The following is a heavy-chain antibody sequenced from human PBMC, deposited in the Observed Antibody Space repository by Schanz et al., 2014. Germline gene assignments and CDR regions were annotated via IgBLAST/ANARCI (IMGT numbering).Heavy chain of an antibody. CDR3: ASALTTWGGMDV. V-gene: IGHV1-46*01. D-gene: IGHD4-4*01. Sequence: QVQWVQSGADVKKPGTAVKVSCKASEYTFTRHYMHWVRQAPGQGLEWMGIIRSTGGTTSHAQKFQGRVTMTRDTSTSTVYMELSSLRSEDTAVYYCASALTTWGGMDVWGQGTTVTVSS. J-gene: IGHJ6*02. CDR2: IRSTGGTT. CDR1: EYTFTRHY.